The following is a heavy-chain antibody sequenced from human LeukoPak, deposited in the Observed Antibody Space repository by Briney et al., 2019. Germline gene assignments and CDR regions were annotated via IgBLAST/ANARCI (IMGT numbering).Heavy chain of an antibody. CDR1: GFTFSSYS. D-gene: IGHD3-3*01. Sequence: GGSLRLSCAASGFTFSSYSMNWVRQAPGKGLEWVSSISSSSSYIYYADSVKGRFTISRDNAKNSLYLQMNSLRAEDTAVYYCARKIRGRSGAFDIWGQGTMVTVSS. J-gene: IGHJ3*02. CDR3: ARKIRGRSGAFDI. CDR2: ISSSSSYI. V-gene: IGHV3-21*01.